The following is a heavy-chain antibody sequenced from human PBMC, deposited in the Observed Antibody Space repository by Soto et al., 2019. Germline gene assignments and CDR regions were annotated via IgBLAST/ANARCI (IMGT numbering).Heavy chain of an antibody. J-gene: IGHJ4*02. CDR1: GFTFSSYG. CDR3: AKDLVDIVAEPPDY. CDR2: ISYDGSNK. D-gene: IGHD5-12*01. Sequence: GGSLRLSCAASGFTFSSYGMHWVRQAPGKGLEWVAVISYDGSNKYYADSVKGRFTISRDNSKNTLYLQMNSLRAEDTAVYYCAKDLVDIVAEPPDYWGQGTLVTVSS. V-gene: IGHV3-30*18.